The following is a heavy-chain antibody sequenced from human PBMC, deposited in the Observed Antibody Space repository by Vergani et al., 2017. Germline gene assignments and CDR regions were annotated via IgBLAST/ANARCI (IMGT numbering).Heavy chain of an antibody. Sequence: LVESGGGLVQPGGSLRLSCAASSFSVSSHYMTWVRQAPGKGLEWVSTINISGRTSYADSVKGRLTLTSDDSKNTLHLQMNSLRPEDTAVYYCARGMTTETTDLDGLDIWGKGTMVSVSS. J-gene: IGHJ3*02. CDR3: ARGMTTETTDLDGLDI. CDR1: SFSVSSHY. CDR2: INISGRT. V-gene: IGHV3-66*02. D-gene: IGHD4-17*01.